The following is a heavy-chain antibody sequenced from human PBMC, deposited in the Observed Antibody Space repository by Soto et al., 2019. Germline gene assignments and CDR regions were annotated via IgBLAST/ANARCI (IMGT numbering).Heavy chain of an antibody. CDR2: ISAHNGNT. V-gene: IGHV1-18*01. CDR3: ASGRYGDY. D-gene: IGHD1-26*01. Sequence: QVHLVQSGAEVKKPGASVKVSCKGSGYGFTTYGITWVRQAPGQGLEWMAWISAHNGNTNYAQKIQGRVTVTRDTSTSTDYMELRSRRSDDTAGYYCASGRYGDYWGQGAMVTVSS. J-gene: IGHJ4*02. CDR1: GYGFTTYG.